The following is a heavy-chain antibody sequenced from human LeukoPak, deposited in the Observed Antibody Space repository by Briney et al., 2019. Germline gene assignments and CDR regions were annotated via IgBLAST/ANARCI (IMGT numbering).Heavy chain of an antibody. CDR1: GFTFSSYR. CDR2: INSDGSST. D-gene: IGHD6-19*01. V-gene: IGHV3-74*01. J-gene: IGHJ2*01. Sequence: GGSLRLSCAASGFTFSSYRMHWVRQAPGKGLVWVSRINSDGSSTSYADSVKGRFTISTDNAKNTLYLQMNSLRAEDTAVYYCARAASNIVVASDWYFDLWGRGTLVTVSS. CDR3: ARAASNIVVASDWYFDL.